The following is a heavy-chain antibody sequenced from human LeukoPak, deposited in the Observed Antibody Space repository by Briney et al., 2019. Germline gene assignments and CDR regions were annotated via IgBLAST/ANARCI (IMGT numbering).Heavy chain of an antibody. CDR1: GFTFSDYY. CDR3: AKAALRGVVRRKFYFDY. Sequence: GGSLRLSCAASGFTFSDYYMSWIRQAPGKGLEWVSLISGDGGSTYYADSVKGRFTISRDNSKNSLYLQMNSLRTEDTALYYCAKAALRGVVRRKFYFDYWGQGTLVTVSS. CDR2: ISGDGGST. V-gene: IGHV3-43*02. J-gene: IGHJ4*02. D-gene: IGHD2-21*01.